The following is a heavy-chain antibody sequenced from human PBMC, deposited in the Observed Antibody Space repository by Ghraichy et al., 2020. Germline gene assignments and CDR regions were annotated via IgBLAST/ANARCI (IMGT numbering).Heavy chain of an antibody. Sequence: ETLRLSCAASGVTVDSIYLSWVRQAPGKELDWVSLIYTDGSTYYADSVKGRFTISRDNSKNTVYLQMNGLRAEDTALYYCARARGGSRYWHFDIWGRGTLVTV. CDR1: GVTVDSIY. D-gene: IGHD6-25*01. J-gene: IGHJ2*01. CDR2: IYTDGST. CDR3: ARARGGSRYWHFDI. V-gene: IGHV3-66*01.